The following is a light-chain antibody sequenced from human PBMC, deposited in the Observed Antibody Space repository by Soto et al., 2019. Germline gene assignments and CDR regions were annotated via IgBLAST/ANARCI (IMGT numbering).Light chain of an antibody. CDR1: SGHSSYA. CDR2: LXXXXXX. J-gene: IGLJ1*01. Sequence: QLVLTQSPSASASLGASVKLTCTLSSGHSSYAIAWHQQQPEKGPRYLMKLXXXXXXXXXXXXXXRFSGSSSGAERYLTXXXXXXXXXXDYYCQTWGTGYVFGTGTKLTVL. CDR3: QTWGTGYV. V-gene: IGLV4-69*01.